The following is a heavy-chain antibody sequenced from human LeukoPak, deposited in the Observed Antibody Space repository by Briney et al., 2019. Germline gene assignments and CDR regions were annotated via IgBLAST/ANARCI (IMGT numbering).Heavy chain of an antibody. CDR1: GFTFDIYA. Sequence: PGGSLRLSCAASGFTFDIYAMHWVRQAPGKGLEWVAVMSYDGSNKYYADSVKGRFTISRDNSRNTLHLQMSSLRVADTAIYYCARDQVQHCGRGSCYVIDNWGPGTLVAVSS. CDR2: MSYDGSNK. D-gene: IGHD2-15*01. CDR3: ARDQVQHCGRGSCYVIDN. V-gene: IGHV3-30*04. J-gene: IGHJ4*02.